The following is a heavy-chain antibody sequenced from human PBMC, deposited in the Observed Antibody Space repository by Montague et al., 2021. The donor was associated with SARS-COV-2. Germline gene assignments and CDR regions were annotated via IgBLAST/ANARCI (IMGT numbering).Heavy chain of an antibody. V-gene: IGHV4-31*03. J-gene: IGHJ4*02. D-gene: IGHD1-26*01. CDR1: GGSISSGGYY. CDR3: ARVKVGATNLIYFDY. CDR2: IYYTGRT. Sequence: TLSLTCSVSGGSISSGGYYWSWIRHHPGKGLEWIRYIYYTGRTYYNPSLKSRVSMSVDTSNNQFSLSLRSLTAADTAVFYCARVKVGATNLIYFDYWGQGTLVTVSS.